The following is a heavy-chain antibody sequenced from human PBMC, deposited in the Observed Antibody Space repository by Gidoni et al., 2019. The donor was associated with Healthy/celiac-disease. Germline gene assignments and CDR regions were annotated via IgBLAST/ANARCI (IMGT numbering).Heavy chain of an antibody. CDR3: ARAAAARSGTNWFDP. CDR1: GGYISSSSYY. CDR2: IYYSGST. J-gene: IGHJ5*02. Sequence: QLQLQESGPGLVKPSETLSLTCTVSGGYISSSSYYWGCIRQPPGKGLECIGSIYYSGSTYYNPSLKSRVTISVDTSTNQFSLKLSSVTAADTAVYYCARAAAARSGTNWFDPWGQGPLVTVSS. V-gene: IGHV4-39*01. D-gene: IGHD6-6*01.